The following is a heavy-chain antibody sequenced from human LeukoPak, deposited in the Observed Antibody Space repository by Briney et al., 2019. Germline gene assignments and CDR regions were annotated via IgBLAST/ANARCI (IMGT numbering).Heavy chain of an antibody. CDR1: GNTFTSFH. CDR3: AGESPSTSYFDY. D-gene: IGHD1-1*01. Sequence: ASVKVSCKASGNTFTSFHIHWVRQAPGQGLEYMGIIKVYGDTTIYAQRFQGRITMTRDTSTSTVYMELSSLNSEDTAVYYCAGESPSTSYFDYWGQGTLVTVSS. CDR2: IKVYGDTT. V-gene: IGHV1-46*01. J-gene: IGHJ4*02.